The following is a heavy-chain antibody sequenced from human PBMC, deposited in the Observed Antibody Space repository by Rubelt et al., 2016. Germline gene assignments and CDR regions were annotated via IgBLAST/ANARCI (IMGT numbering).Heavy chain of an antibody. CDR1: GFTVSSNY. J-gene: IGHJ4*02. V-gene: IGHV3-66*01. CDR2: IYSGGST. CDR3: AKDMGAAGTDFDY. Sequence: EVQLVESGGGLVQPGGSLRLSCAASGFTVSSNYMSWVRQAPGKGLEWGSVIYSGGSTYYADSGKGRVTISRDNSKNTLYLQMNSLRAEDTAVYYCAKDMGAAGTDFDYWGQGTLVTVSS. D-gene: IGHD6-13*01.